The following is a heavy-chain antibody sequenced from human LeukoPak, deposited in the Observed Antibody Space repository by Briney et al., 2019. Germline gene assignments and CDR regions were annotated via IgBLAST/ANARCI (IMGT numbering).Heavy chain of an antibody. D-gene: IGHD2-2*01. CDR1: GLTVTDNY. CDR2: IYPDGST. Sequence: GGSLRLSCAVSGLTVTDNYMSWVRQAPGKGLEWVSVIYPDGSTYHADSVKGRFTISRDNSKNTLFLQMNTLRADDTAVYHCARDKLVGPTQLDYWGQGTLVTVSS. V-gene: IGHV3-53*01. CDR3: ARDKLVGPTQLDY. J-gene: IGHJ4*02.